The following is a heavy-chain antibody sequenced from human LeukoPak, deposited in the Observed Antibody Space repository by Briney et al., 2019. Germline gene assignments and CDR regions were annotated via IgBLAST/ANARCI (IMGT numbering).Heavy chain of an antibody. CDR3: AKDQSVGATIRTFDY. CDR1: GFTFSSYG. Sequence: GGSLRLSCAASGFTFSSYGMHWVRQAPGKGLEWVAFIRYDGSNKYYADSVKGRFTISRDNSKNTLYLQMNSLRAEDTAVYYCAKDQSVGATIRTFDYWGQGTLVTVSS. J-gene: IGHJ4*02. D-gene: IGHD1-26*01. V-gene: IGHV3-30*02. CDR2: IRYDGSNK.